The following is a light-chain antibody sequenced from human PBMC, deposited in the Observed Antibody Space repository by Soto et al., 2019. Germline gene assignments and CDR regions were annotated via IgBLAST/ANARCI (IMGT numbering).Light chain of an antibody. V-gene: IGKV1-33*01. CDR1: QDISYH. Sequence: DIQMTQSPSYLSASVGDRVTITCQASQDISYHLNWYQQKSGKAPKLLIYDASNLEIGVPSRFSGSGSGTDFTFTISSLQPEDMATYYCQQYENVPITFGQGTRLEIK. CDR2: DAS. J-gene: IGKJ5*01. CDR3: QQYENVPIT.